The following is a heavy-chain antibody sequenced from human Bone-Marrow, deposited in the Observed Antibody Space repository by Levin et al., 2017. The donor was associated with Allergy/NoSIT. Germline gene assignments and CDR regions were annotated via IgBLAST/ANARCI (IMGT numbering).Heavy chain of an antibody. Sequence: SETLSLTCTVSGGSISSSGYYWGWIRQPPGKGLEWIGSIYYSGSTYYNPSLKSRVTISVDTSKNQFSLKLSSVTAADTAVYYCARDHSFTIFGVVSETYYYGMDVWGQGTTVTVSS. CDR2: IYYSGST. D-gene: IGHD3-3*01. J-gene: IGHJ6*02. V-gene: IGHV4-39*07. CDR3: ARDHSFTIFGVVSETYYYGMDV. CDR1: GGSISSSGYY.